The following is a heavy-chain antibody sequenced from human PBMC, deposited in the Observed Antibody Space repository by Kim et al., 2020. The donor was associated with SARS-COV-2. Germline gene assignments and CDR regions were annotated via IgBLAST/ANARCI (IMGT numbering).Heavy chain of an antibody. CDR1: GGSISSSGYY. CDR3: AGHFRGTFIRFLGLFQLDS. Sequence: SETLSLTCIVSGGSISSSGYYWGWIRQPPGKGLEWIGSVYYTGNTYYNPSLKSRVTISVDTSKNQFSLKLSSVTAADTAVYYCAGHFRGTFIRFLGLFQLDSWGQGILVTVSS. CDR2: VYYTGNT. V-gene: IGHV4-39*01. J-gene: IGHJ4*02. D-gene: IGHD3-3*01.